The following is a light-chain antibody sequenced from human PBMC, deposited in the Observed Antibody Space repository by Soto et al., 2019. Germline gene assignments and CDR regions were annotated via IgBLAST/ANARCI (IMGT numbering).Light chain of an antibody. CDR2: DNI. CDR3: AAWGDNLNGWV. Sequence: QYVLTQPPSASGTPGQRVTISCSGSSSNIGNNAVNWYQQFPGTAPKLLIYDNIQRPSGVPDRFSGSKSGTSASLAISGLQSEDEADYYCAAWGDNLNGWVFGGGTKVTVL. J-gene: IGLJ3*02. V-gene: IGLV1-44*01. CDR1: SSNIGNNA.